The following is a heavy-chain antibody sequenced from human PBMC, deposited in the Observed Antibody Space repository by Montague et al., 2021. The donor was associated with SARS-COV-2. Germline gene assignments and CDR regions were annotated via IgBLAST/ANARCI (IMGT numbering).Heavy chain of an antibody. V-gene: IGHV6-1*01. CDR2: TYYRSKWYN. CDR1: GDSVSSNSAA. J-gene: IGHJ3*02. Sequence: CAISGDSVSSNSAAWNWIRQSPSRGLEWLGRTYYRSKWYNDYAVSVKSRITINPDTSKNQSSLQLNSVTPEDTAVYYCARHDIAKVQWLVLIESNNDAFDIWGQGTMVTVSS. CDR3: ARHDIAKVQWLVLIESNNDAFDI. D-gene: IGHD6-19*01.